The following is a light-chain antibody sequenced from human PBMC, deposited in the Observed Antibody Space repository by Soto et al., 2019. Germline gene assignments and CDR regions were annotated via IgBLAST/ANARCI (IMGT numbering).Light chain of an antibody. V-gene: IGLV2-23*01. CDR1: SSDVGRYNL. Sequence: QSALTQPASVSGSPGQSITISCTGTSSDVGRYNLVSWYQQHPDKAPKLIIYEGTKRPSGVSSRFSGSKSGNTASLTISGLQAEDDADYYCCSYAGTTIFYVFGTGTKLTVL. J-gene: IGLJ1*01. CDR3: CSYAGTTIFYV. CDR2: EGT.